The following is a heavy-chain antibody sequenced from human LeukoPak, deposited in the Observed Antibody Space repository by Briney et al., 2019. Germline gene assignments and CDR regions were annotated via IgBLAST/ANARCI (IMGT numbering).Heavy chain of an antibody. D-gene: IGHD2-2*01. CDR3: AREGKYCSSTSCYHFGY. CDR1: GYTFTSYD. CDR2: VNPNSGNT. Sequence: GASVKVSCKASGYTFTSYDINWVRQATGQGLEWMGWVNPNSGNTGYAQKFQGRVTMTRNTSISTAYMELSSLRSEDTAVYYCAREGKYCSSTSCYHFGYWGQGTLVTVSS. V-gene: IGHV1-8*01. J-gene: IGHJ4*02.